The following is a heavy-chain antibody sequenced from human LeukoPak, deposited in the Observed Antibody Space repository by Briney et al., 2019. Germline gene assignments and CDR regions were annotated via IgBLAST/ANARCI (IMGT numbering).Heavy chain of an antibody. D-gene: IGHD3-22*01. CDR1: GFTFSSYS. J-gene: IGHJ5*02. V-gene: IGHV3-48*04. CDR2: ISSSSSTI. CDR3: ARAKYYYDSSGYYPLNNWFDP. Sequence: GGSLRLSCAASGFTFSSYSMNGVRQAPGKGREGVSYISSSSSTIYYADSVKGRFTISRDNAKNSLYLQMNSLRAEDTAVYYCARAKYYYDSSGYYPLNNWFDPWGQGTLVTVSS.